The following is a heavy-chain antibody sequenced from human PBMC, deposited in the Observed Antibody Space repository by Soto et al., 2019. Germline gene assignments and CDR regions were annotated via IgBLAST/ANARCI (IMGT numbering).Heavy chain of an antibody. V-gene: IGHV3-30-3*01. D-gene: IGHD2-2*01. Sequence: QVQLVESGGGVVQPGRSLRLSCAASGFTFSSYAMHWVRQAPGKGLEWVAVISYDGSNKYYADSVKGRFTISRDNSKNTLYLQMNSLRAEDTAVYYCGSTIGDNQYYFDYWGQGTLVTVSS. J-gene: IGHJ4*02. CDR1: GFTFSSYA. CDR3: GSTIGDNQYYFDY. CDR2: ISYDGSNK.